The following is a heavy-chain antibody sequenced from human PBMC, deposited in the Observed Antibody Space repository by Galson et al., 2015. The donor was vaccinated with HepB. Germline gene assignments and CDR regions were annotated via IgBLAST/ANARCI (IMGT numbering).Heavy chain of an antibody. V-gene: IGHV4-39*07. D-gene: IGHD2-15*01. CDR2: IYYSGST. CDR1: GGSISSISYY. J-gene: IGHJ4*02. Sequence: TLSLTCTVSGGSISSISYYWGWIRQPPGRGLEWIGSIYYSGSTYYNPSLRSRVTISVDTSKNQFSLKLSSVTAADTAVYYCARDGSSYYCSGGSCLGAAFDYWCQGTLVTVSS. CDR3: ARDGSSYYCSGGSCLGAAFDY.